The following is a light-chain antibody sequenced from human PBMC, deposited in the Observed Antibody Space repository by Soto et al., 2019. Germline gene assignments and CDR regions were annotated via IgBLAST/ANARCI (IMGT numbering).Light chain of an antibody. CDR1: QNFGSTY. V-gene: IGKV3-20*01. CDR2: GAS. Sequence: EIVLTQSPYTLSVSPREGAALSCMASQNFGSTYLAWYQQKRGQAPRFLIYGASTRATGIPDRFSGSGSGTGFTLTISRLEPEDFALYYCQQYGRSPTTFGQGTKVDI. J-gene: IGKJ1*01. CDR3: QQYGRSPTT.